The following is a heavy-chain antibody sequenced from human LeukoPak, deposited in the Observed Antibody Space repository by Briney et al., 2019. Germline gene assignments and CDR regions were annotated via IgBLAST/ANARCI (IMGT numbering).Heavy chain of an antibody. CDR2: IYYSGST. D-gene: IGHD3-10*01. V-gene: IGHV4-39*01. Sequence: SETLSLTCTVSGGSLSNSYSYWGWIRQPPGKGLEWIGNIYYSGSTYYSPSLTSRVTVSVDTSENQFSLKLSSVTAADTAVYYCARHFAEPGSTRRWFGENRLYYYYYYMDVWGKGTTVTVSS. CDR1: GGSLSNSYSY. J-gene: IGHJ6*03. CDR3: ARHFAEPGSTRRWFGENRLYYYYYYMDV.